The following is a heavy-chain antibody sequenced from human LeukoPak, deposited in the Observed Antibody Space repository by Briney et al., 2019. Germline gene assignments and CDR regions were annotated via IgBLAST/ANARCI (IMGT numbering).Heavy chain of an antibody. D-gene: IGHD6-19*01. CDR1: GFTFDDYG. J-gene: IGHJ4*02. V-gene: IGHV3-20*04. Sequence: PGGSLRLSCAAPGFTFDDYGMSWVRQAPGKGLEWVSGINWNGGSTGYADSVKGRFTISRDNAKNSLYLQMNSLRAEDTALYYCARASGYSSGWYYFDYWGQGTLVTVSS. CDR2: INWNGGST. CDR3: ARASGYSSGWYYFDY.